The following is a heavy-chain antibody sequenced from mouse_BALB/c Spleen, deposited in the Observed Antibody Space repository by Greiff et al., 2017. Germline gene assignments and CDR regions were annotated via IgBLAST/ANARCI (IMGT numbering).Heavy chain of an antibody. CDR2: INPSTGYT. CDR3: ARPDRVAD. Sequence: VQLQQSGAELAKPGASVKMSCKASGYTFTSYWMHWVKQRPGQGLEWIGYINPSTGYTEYNQKFKDKATLTADKSSSTAYMQLSSLTSEDSAVYYCARPDRVADWGEGTLVTVSA. D-gene: IGHD3-2*01. J-gene: IGHJ3*01. CDR1: GYTFTSYW. V-gene: IGHV1-7*01.